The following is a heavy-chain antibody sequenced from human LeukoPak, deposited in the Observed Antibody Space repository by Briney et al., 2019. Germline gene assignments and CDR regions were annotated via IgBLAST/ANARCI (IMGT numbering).Heavy chain of an antibody. Sequence: SETLSLTCAVYGGSCSGYYWSWIHQPPGKELEWIGEINHSGSTNYNPSLKSRVTISVDTSKNQFSLKLSSVTAADTAVYYCASIYSSSSSSFYYYYYMDVWGKGTTVTVSS. D-gene: IGHD6-6*01. CDR1: GGSCSGYY. CDR2: INHSGST. J-gene: IGHJ6*03. CDR3: ASIYSSSSSSFYYYYYMDV. V-gene: IGHV4-34*01.